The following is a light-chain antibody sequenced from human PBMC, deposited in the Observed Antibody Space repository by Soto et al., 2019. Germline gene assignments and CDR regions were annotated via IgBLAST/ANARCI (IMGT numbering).Light chain of an antibody. J-gene: IGKJ1*01. Sequence: SPATLSVSPGERATLSCRASQNIYSNIAWYQQRPGQAPRLLIYGASTRATGVPARFSGSGSGTEFTLTISSLQSEDFTVYSCLQYHNLWAFGQGTKVDIK. CDR2: GAS. V-gene: IGKV3-15*01. CDR3: LQYHNLWA. CDR1: QNIYSN.